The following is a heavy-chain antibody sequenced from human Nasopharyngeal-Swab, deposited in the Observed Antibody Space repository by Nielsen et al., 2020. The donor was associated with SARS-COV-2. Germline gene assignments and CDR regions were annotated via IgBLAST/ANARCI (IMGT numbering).Heavy chain of an antibody. CDR3: ARERSLFSGTYHGFDY. V-gene: IGHV3-53*01. D-gene: IGHD1-26*01. CDR2: LYTSGST. Sequence: GGSLRLSCVVSGFTVSTNYMNWVRQTPGKGLEWVSVLYTSGSTQYADYVKGRFTISRDSAKNIVYLQMNSLRAEDTAVYYCARERSLFSGTYHGFDYWGQGTLVTVSS. J-gene: IGHJ4*02. CDR1: GFTVSTNY.